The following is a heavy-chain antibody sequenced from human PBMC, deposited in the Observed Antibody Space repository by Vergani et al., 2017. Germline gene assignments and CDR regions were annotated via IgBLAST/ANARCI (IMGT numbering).Heavy chain of an antibody. CDR2: ISSSSSYI. Sequence: EVQLVESGGGLVKPGGSLRLSCAASGFTFSSYSMNWVRQAPGKGLEWVSSISSSSSYIYYADSVKGRFTISRDNGKNSLYLQMNSLRAEDTAVYYCARDKPIAVAGRGRAFDIWGQGTMVTVSS. J-gene: IGHJ3*02. CDR3: ARDKPIAVAGRGRAFDI. V-gene: IGHV3-21*01. D-gene: IGHD6-19*01. CDR1: GFTFSSYS.